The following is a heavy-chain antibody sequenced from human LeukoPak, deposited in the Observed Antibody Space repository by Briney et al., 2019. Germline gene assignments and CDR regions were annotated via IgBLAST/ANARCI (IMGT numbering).Heavy chain of an antibody. CDR1: GFTFDDYA. D-gene: IGHD5/OR15-5a*01. V-gene: IGHV3-9*01. Sequence: SLRLSCAASGFTFDDYAMHWVRQAPGKGLEWVSGISWNSGSIGYADSVKGRFTISRDNAKNSLYLQMNSLRAEDTALYYCAKSEMSQIVLSAFDIWGQGTMVTVSS. J-gene: IGHJ3*02. CDR2: ISWNSGSI. CDR3: AKSEMSQIVLSAFDI.